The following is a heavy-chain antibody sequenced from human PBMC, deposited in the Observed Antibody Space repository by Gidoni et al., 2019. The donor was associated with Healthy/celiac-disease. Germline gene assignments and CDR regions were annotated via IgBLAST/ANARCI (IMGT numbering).Heavy chain of an antibody. CDR1: GYTFTSYG. CDR3: ARQGSSTLFYYYYYGMDV. V-gene: IGHV1-18*04. J-gene: IGHJ6*02. CDR2: ISAYNGNT. D-gene: IGHD2-2*01. Sequence: QVQLVQSGAEVKKPGASVKVSCKASGYTFTSYGISWVRQAPGQGLEWMGWISAYNGNTNYAQKLQGRVTMTTDTSTSTAYMELRSLRSDDTAVYYCARQGSSTLFYYYYYGMDVWGQGTTVTVSS.